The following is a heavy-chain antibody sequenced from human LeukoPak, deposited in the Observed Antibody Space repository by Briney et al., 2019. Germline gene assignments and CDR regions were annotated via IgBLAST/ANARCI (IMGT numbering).Heavy chain of an antibody. CDR1: GGTFSSYA. J-gene: IGHJ4*02. Sequence: SVKVSCKASGGTFSSYAISWVRQAPGQGLEWMGGIIPIFGTANYAQKFQGRVTITADESTSTAYMELRSLRSDDTAVYYCARGLGSYPEIPLDYWGQGTLVTVSS. CDR2: IIPIFGTA. V-gene: IGHV1-69*13. CDR3: ARGLGSYPEIPLDY. D-gene: IGHD3-16*02.